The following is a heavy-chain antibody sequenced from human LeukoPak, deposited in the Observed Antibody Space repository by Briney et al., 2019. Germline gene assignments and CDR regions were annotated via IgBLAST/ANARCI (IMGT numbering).Heavy chain of an antibody. CDR3: ARAIVVVPAAISEGAFDI. J-gene: IGHJ3*02. D-gene: IGHD2-2*02. CDR2: ISSSGSTI. CDR1: GFTFSDYY. Sequence: GGSLRLSCAASGFTFSDYYMSWIRQAPGKGLEWVSYISSSGSTIYYADSVKGRFTISRDNAKNSLYLQMNSLRAEDTAVYYCARAIVVVPAAISEGAFDIWGRGTMVTVSS. V-gene: IGHV3-11*04.